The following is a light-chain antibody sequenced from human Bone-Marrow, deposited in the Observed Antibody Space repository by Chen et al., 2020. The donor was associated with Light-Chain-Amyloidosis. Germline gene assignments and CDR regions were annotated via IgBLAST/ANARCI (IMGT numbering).Light chain of an antibody. V-gene: IGKV3-20*01. Sequence: EIVLTQSPGPLSLSPGEGANLSCRASQTISSNYLTWYQQKFGQAPRLLIYGSSSRATGIPDRFTGSGSGTDFTLTINRLEPEDFAMYYCQQYGTSPLTFGGVTKVEIK. J-gene: IGKJ4*01. CDR1: QTISSNY. CDR2: GSS. CDR3: QQYGTSPLT.